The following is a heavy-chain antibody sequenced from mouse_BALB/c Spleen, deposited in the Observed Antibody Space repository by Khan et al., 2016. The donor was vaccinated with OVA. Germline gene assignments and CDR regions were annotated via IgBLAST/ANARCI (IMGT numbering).Heavy chain of an antibody. J-gene: IGHJ2*01. CDR1: GYTFTNYW. CDR2: ISPGNSDT. D-gene: IGHD2-1*01. Sequence: VQLKQSGTVLARPGASVKMSCKASGYTFTNYWMHWVKQRPGPGLAWIGPISPGNSDTNYNQKFTVKAKLTAVTSTSTAYMELSSLTNEDAAVYYCAINGFGNYEIGDYWGKGTTLTVSS. CDR3: AINGFGNYEIGDY. V-gene: IGHV1-5*01.